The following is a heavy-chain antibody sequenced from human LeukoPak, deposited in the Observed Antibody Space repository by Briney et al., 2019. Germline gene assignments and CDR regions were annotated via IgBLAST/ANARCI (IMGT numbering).Heavy chain of an antibody. CDR1: IDSFTNYY. CDR2: VNDSGGT. V-gene: IGHV4-34*01. D-gene: IGHD3-9*01. Sequence: PSETLSLTCAVYIDSFTNYYWNWIRQTPGKGLEWIGEVNDSGGTNINPSLRSRVILSVDTSKNQFSLKLSSVTAADTAVYYCARGILADYWGQGTLVTVSS. J-gene: IGHJ4*02. CDR3: ARGILADY.